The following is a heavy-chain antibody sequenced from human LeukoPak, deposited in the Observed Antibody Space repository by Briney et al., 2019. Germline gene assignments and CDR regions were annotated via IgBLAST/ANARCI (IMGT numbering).Heavy chain of an antibody. D-gene: IGHD6-19*01. Sequence: GGSLRLSCAASGFTVSSNYMSWVRQAPGKGLEWVSVIYSGGSTYYADSVKGRFTISRDNSKNTLYLQMNSLRAEDTAVYYCARDMRRQWLVRPLFGYWGQGTLVTVSS. CDR2: IYSGGST. CDR3: ARDMRRQWLVRPLFGY. CDR1: GFTVSSNY. V-gene: IGHV3-53*01. J-gene: IGHJ4*02.